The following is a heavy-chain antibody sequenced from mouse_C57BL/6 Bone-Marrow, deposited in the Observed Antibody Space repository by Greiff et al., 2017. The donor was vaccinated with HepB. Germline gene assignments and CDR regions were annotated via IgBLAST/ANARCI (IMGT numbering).Heavy chain of an antibody. J-gene: IGHJ3*01. Sequence: EVKLQESGAELVRPGASVKLSCTASGFNIKDDYMHWVKQRPEQGLEWIGWIDPENGDTEYASKFQGKATITADTSSNTAYLQLRSLTSEDTAVYYCTTAGPFAYWGQGTLVTVSA. V-gene: IGHV14-4*01. CDR1: GFNIKDDY. CDR3: TTAGPFAY. CDR2: IDPENGDT.